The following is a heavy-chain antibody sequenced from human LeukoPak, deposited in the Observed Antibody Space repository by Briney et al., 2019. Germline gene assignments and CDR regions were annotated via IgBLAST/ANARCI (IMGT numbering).Heavy chain of an antibody. CDR2: IYTSGST. Sequence: PSETLSLTCTVSGGSISSYYWSWIRQPAGKGLEWIGRIYTSGSTNYNPSLKSRVTMSVDTSKNQFSLKLSSVTAADTAVYYCARDLVGYCSGGSCPNWFDPWGQGTLVTVSS. J-gene: IGHJ5*02. D-gene: IGHD2-15*01. CDR1: GGSISSYY. V-gene: IGHV4-4*07. CDR3: ARDLVGYCSGGSCPNWFDP.